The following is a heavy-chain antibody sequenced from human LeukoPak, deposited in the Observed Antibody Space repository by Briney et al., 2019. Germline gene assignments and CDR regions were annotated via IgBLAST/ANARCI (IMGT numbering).Heavy chain of an antibody. CDR2: ISGSGVST. D-gene: IGHD3-3*01. V-gene: IGHV3-23*01. Sequence: LPGGSLRLSCAASGFTFSSYAMSWVRQAPGKGLEWVSSISGSGVSTYYADSVKGRFTISRDNSKNTLYLQMNSLRGEDTAVYFCAKERPLTMFGLPNYDYWGQGALVTVSS. CDR1: GFTFSSYA. J-gene: IGHJ4*02. CDR3: AKERPLTMFGLPNYDY.